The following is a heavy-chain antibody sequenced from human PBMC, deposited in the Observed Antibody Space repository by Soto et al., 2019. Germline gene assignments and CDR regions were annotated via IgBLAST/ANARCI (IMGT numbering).Heavy chain of an antibody. CDR2: TYYRSKWYN. D-gene: IGHD5-12*01. V-gene: IGHV6-1*01. J-gene: IGHJ6*02. Sequence: SQTLSLTCAISGDSVSSNSAAWNWIRQSPSRGLEWLGRTYYRSKWYNDYAVSVKSRITINPDTSKNQFSLQLNSVTPEDTAVYYCARDLVRRGYSAYDSPYYYDVMDFWGQGTTVIRSS. CDR3: ARDLVRRGYSAYDSPYYYDVMDF. CDR1: GDSVSSNSAA.